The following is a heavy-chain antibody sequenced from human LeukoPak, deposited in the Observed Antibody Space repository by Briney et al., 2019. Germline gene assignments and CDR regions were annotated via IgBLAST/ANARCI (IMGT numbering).Heavy chain of an antibody. CDR2: ISSSSSYI. V-gene: IGHV3-21*01. CDR1: GFTFSSYS. J-gene: IGHJ4*02. CDR3: ARSPQLDIVVVVAAIDY. D-gene: IGHD2-15*01. Sequence: GGSLRLSCAASGFTFSSYSMNWVRQAPGKGLEWVSSISSSSSYIYYADSVKGRFTISRDNAKNSLYLQMNSLRAEGTAVYYCARSPQLDIVVVVAAIDYWGQGTLVTVSS.